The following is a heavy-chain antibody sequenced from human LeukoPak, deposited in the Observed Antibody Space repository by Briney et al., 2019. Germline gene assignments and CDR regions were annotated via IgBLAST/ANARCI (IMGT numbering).Heavy chain of an antibody. CDR1: GYSFTNYW. CDR3: ASRSQTGAFDI. V-gene: IGHV5-51*01. J-gene: IGHJ3*02. Sequence: GESLKISCKGSGYSFTNYWIGWVRQMPGKGLEWMGVIYPGDSDARYSPSFQGQVTISADKSISTAYLQWSSLKASDTAMYYCASRSQTGAFDIWGQGTLVTVSS. D-gene: IGHD2-15*01. CDR2: IYPGDSDA.